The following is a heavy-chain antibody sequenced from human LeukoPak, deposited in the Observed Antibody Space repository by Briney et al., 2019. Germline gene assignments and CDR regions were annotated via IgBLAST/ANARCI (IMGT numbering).Heavy chain of an antibody. CDR1: GGSISSYY. CDR2: FYHSGGT. J-gene: IGHJ4*02. V-gene: IGHV4-59*01. D-gene: IGHD6-13*01. CDR3: ARSLSSSRFSLWKY. Sequence: SETLSLTCTVSGGSISSYYLSWMRQLPGKGLEWIGYFYHSGGTNYNPSLQGRVIMSIDTSKNQFSLKLTSVTAADTAVYYCARSLSSSRFSLWKYWGQGTLVTVSS.